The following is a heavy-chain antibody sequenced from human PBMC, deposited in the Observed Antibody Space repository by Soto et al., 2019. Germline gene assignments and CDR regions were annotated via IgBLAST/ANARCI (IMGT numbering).Heavy chain of an antibody. D-gene: IGHD4-4*01. CDR2: IDPSDSYT. Sequence: GESLKISGKVSGYSFTSYWISCVRQMPGKGLEWMGRIDPSDSYTNYSPSFQGHVTISADKSITTAYLQWSSLRAEDTAVYYCAKTAVKPMNWFDPWGQGTPVTVS. V-gene: IGHV5-10-1*01. CDR3: AKTAVKPMNWFDP. J-gene: IGHJ5*02. CDR1: GYSFTSYW.